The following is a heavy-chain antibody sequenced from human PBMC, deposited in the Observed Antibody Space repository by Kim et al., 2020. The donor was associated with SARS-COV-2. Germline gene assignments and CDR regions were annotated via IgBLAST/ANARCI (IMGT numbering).Heavy chain of an antibody. CDR1: GFTFNRYD. Sequence: GGSLRLSCAASGFTFNRYDMHWVRQTPGKGLEWVATISNDGSNKYYGDSVKGRFIISRDNSKNTLYLQMNSLRAEDTALYYCANGFLFDYWGQGNLVTVS. D-gene: IGHD3-10*01. V-gene: IGHV3-30*18. J-gene: IGHJ4*02. CDR2: ISNDGSNK. CDR3: ANGFLFDY.